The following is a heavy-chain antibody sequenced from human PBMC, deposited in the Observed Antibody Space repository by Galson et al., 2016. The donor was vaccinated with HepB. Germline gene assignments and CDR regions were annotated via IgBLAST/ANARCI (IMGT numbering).Heavy chain of an antibody. CDR3: AREAEYYGDYWYYFDY. CDR1: GGTFSNYA. CDR2: IIPIFGTA. D-gene: IGHD4-17*01. J-gene: IGHJ4*02. Sequence: SVKVSCKASGGTFSNYAINWVRQAPGQGLEWMGGIIPIFGTANYAPKFQGRVTIIADESTSTAYMELSSLRSEDTAVYYCAREAEYYGDYWYYFDYWGQGTLVTVSS. V-gene: IGHV1-69*13.